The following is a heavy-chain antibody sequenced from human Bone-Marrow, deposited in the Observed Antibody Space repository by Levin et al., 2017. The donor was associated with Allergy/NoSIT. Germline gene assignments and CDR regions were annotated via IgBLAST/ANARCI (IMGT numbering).Heavy chain of an antibody. CDR2: IKSKTDGGTT. V-gene: IGHV3-15*01. CDR1: GFTFSNAW. J-gene: IGHJ6*02. Sequence: PGGSLRLSCAASGFTFSNAWMSWVRQAPGKGLEWVGRIKSKTDGGTTDYAAPVKGRFTISRDDSKNTLYLQMNSMKTEDTAVYYCTGSSGDYYGMDVWGQGTTVTVSS. D-gene: IGHD3-10*01. CDR3: TGSSGDYYGMDV.